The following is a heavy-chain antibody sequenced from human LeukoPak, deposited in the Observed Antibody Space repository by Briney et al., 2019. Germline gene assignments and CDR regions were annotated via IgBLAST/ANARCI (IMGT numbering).Heavy chain of an antibody. J-gene: IGHJ4*02. Sequence: AASVKVSCKASGYTFTSYYMHWVRQAPGQGLEWMGVINPSGGSTSYAQKFQGRVTMTRDTSTSTVYMELSSLRSEDTAVYYCARDTPVYYDSSGYPRPNRSFDYWGQGTLVAVSS. CDR3: ARDTPVYYDSSGYPRPNRSFDY. V-gene: IGHV1-46*01. CDR2: INPSGGST. D-gene: IGHD3-22*01. CDR1: GYTFTSYY.